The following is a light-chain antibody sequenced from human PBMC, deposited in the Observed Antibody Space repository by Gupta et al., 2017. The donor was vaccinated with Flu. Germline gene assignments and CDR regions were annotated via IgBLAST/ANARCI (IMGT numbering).Light chain of an antibody. CDR3: SSYTSSSTVV. CDR1: SSDVGGYNY. J-gene: IGLJ2*01. V-gene: IGLV2-14*04. Sequence: GTSSDVGGYNYVSWYQQHPGKAPKLMIYDVSNRPSGVSNRFSGSKSGNTASLTISGLQAEDEADYYCSSYTSSSTVVFGGGTKLTVL. CDR2: DVS.